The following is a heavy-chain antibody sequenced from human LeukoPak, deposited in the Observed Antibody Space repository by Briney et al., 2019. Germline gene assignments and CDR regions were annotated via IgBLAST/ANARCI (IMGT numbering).Heavy chain of an antibody. Sequence: SDTVSLTCTVCGDSVRGYYGSGIGQPPGRGLEWIGYFCTSPNTNYNPSLKSRVTMSVDTSKNQFSLKLTSVTAADTAVYYCARGLRDEERHYGYYYMDVWGKGTTVTVSS. D-gene: IGHD3-22*01. CDR1: GDSVRGYY. V-gene: IGHV4-4*09. J-gene: IGHJ6*03. CDR2: FCTSPNT. CDR3: ARGLRDEERHYGYYYMDV.